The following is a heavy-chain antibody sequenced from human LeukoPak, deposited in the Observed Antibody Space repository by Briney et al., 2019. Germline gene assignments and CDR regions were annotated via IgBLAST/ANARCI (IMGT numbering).Heavy chain of an antibody. Sequence: ASVKVSCKASGYTFTSYGISWVRQAPGQGLEWMGWISAYNGNTNYAQKLQGRVTMTTDTSTSTAYMELRSLRSDDTAVYYCARDVDIVAAEGIEYYYYGMDVWGQGTTVTVSS. CDR3: ARDVDIVAAEGIEYYYYGMDV. V-gene: IGHV1-18*01. CDR1: GYTFTSYG. D-gene: IGHD5-12*01. CDR2: ISAYNGNT. J-gene: IGHJ6*02.